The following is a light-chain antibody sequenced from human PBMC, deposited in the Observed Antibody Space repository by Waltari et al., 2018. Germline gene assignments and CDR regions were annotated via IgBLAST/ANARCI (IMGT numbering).Light chain of an antibody. Sequence: EIVLTQSPATLSLSPGERATLSCRASQSVSSYLACYQQKPGQTPRLLIDDTAFRAASIPDRFSGRGSGTDFTLTISCVEPEDSAVYYCQQRRNWPRLFTFGGGTKVEIK. CDR3: QQRRNWPRLFT. CDR1: QSVSSY. CDR2: DTA. V-gene: IGKV3-11*01. J-gene: IGKJ4*01.